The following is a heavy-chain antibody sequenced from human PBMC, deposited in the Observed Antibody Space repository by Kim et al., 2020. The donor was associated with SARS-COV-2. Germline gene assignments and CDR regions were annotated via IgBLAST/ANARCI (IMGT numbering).Heavy chain of an antibody. CDR3: ARDDHYYGSGSYYND. CDR2: INHSGST. J-gene: IGHJ4*02. D-gene: IGHD3-10*01. CDR1: GGSFSGYY. V-gene: IGHV4-34*01. Sequence: SETLSLTCAVYGGSFSGYYWSWIRQPPGKGLEWIGEINHSGSTNYNPSLKSRVTISVDTSKNQFSLKLSSVTAADTAVYYCARDDHYYGSGSYYNDWGQGTLVTVSS.